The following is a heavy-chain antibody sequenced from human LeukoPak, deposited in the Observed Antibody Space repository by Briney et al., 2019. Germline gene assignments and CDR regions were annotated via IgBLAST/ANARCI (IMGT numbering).Heavy chain of an antibody. CDR1: GFTFSSYA. D-gene: IGHD4-17*01. Sequence: GGSLRLSCAASGFTFSSYAMHWVRQAPGKGLEWVAVISYDGSNKYYVDSVKGRFTISRDNSKNTLYLQMNSLRAEDTAVYYCARDDPYGDYIDYWGQGTLVTVSS. CDR3: ARDDPYGDYIDY. V-gene: IGHV3-30*04. J-gene: IGHJ4*02. CDR2: ISYDGSNK.